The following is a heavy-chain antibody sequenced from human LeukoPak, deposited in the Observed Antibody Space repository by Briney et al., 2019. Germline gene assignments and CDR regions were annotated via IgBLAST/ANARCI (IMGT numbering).Heavy chain of an antibody. CDR1: GFTFTNYA. CDR3: ARDAIWFGELNGPFDY. Sequence: GGSLRLSCAASGFTFTNYAMNWVRQAPGKGLEWVATVSYDGTDTSYADSVKGRFAIFRDNSKNTLYLQMNSLRAEDTAVYYCARDAIWFGELNGPFDYWGQGTLVTVSS. V-gene: IGHV3-30*09. J-gene: IGHJ4*02. CDR2: VSYDGTDT. D-gene: IGHD3-10*01.